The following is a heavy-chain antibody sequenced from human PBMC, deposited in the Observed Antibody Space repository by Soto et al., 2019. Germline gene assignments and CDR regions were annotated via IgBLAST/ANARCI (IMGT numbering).Heavy chain of an antibody. V-gene: IGHV1-58*01. D-gene: IGHD2-15*01. CDR2: IVVGSGNT. J-gene: IGHJ4*02. Sequence: ASVKVSCKASGFTFTSSAVQWVRQARGQRLEWIGWIVVGSGNTNYAQKFQGRVTMTRDTSTSTVYMELSSLRSEDTAVYYCARVYCSGGGCYGIDYWGQGTLVTVSS. CDR3: ARVYCSGGGCYGIDY. CDR1: GFTFTSSA.